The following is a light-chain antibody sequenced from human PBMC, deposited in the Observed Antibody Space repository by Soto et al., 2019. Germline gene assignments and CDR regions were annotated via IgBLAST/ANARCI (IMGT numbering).Light chain of an antibody. CDR3: QQYDNSRRT. CDR1: QSVDSNY. J-gene: IGKJ1*01. V-gene: IGKV3-20*01. CDR2: GAS. Sequence: EIVLTQSPGTLSLSPGERATLSCRASQSVDSNYLAWYQQKPGQSPRVVMYGASSRATGIPDRFSGSGSGTDFTLTIDRLEPEDFAVYYCQQYDNSRRTFGQGTGVEIK.